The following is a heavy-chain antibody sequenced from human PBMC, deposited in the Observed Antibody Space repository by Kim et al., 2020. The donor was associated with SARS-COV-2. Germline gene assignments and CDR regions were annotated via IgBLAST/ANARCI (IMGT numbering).Heavy chain of an antibody. CDR3: ARDGGYYDSSGYDY. V-gene: IGHV3-7*01. CDR2: IKQDGSEK. CDR1: GFTFSSYW. J-gene: IGHJ4*02. D-gene: IGHD3-22*01. Sequence: GWSLRLSCAASGFTFSSYWMSWVRQAPGKGLEWVANIKQDGSEKYYVDSVKGRFTISRDNAKNSLYLQMSSLRAEDTAVYYCARDGGYYDSSGYDYWGQGTLVTLSS.